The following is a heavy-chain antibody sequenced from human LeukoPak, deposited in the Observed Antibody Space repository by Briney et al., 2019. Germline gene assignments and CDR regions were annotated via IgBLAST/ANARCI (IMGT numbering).Heavy chain of an antibody. Sequence: SETLSLTCTVSGGSISSNDHYWSWIRQPPGKGLEWIGYIHHSGSTYYNPSLKSRVTTSVETSKKQFSLKLRSVTAADTAVYYCARGEISEFDYWGQGTLVTVSS. D-gene: IGHD2/OR15-2a*01. V-gene: IGHV4-30-4*08. J-gene: IGHJ4*02. CDR3: ARGEISEFDY. CDR2: IHHSGST. CDR1: GGSISSNDHY.